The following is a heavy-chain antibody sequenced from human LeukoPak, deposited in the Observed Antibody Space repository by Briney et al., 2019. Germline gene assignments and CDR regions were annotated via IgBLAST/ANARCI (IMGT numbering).Heavy chain of an antibody. Sequence: GASVKVSCKASRYTFTSYHMHWVRQAPGQGLEWMGIINPSGGSTSYAQKFQGRVTMTRDTSTSTVYMELSSLRSEDTAVYYCARESGSGWFFDYWGQGTLVTVSS. CDR3: ARESGSGWFFDY. D-gene: IGHD6-19*01. V-gene: IGHV1-46*01. CDR1: RYTFTSYH. CDR2: INPSGGST. J-gene: IGHJ4*02.